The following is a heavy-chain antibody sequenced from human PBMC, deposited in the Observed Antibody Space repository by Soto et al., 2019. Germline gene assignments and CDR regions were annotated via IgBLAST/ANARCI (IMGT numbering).Heavy chain of an antibody. CDR3: TRGYSYGSGIDY. CDR2: IYYSGST. D-gene: IGHD5-18*01. CDR1: GGSISSSSYF. V-gene: IGHV4-39*01. J-gene: IGHJ4*02. Sequence: QLQLQESGPGLVKPSETLSLTCTVSGGSISSSSYFWGWIRQPPGKGLEWIGSIYYSGSTYYNPSLKSLVTISVDTSKNQFSLKLSSVTAADTAVYYCTRGYSYGSGIDYWGQGTLVTVSS.